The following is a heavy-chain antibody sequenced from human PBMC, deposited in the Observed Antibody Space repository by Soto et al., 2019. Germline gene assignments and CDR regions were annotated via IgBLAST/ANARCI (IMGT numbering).Heavy chain of an antibody. J-gene: IGHJ5*02. D-gene: IGHD6-13*01. Sequence: PSETLSLTCAVYGGSFSGYYWSWIRQTTGKGLEWIGEINHSGSTNYNPSLKSRVTISVDTSKNQFSLKLSSVTAADTAVYYCARGLLGGAWQQLAWLDPWGQGTLVTVSS. CDR1: GGSFSGYY. CDR2: INHSGST. V-gene: IGHV4-34*01. CDR3: ARGLLGGAWQQLAWLDP.